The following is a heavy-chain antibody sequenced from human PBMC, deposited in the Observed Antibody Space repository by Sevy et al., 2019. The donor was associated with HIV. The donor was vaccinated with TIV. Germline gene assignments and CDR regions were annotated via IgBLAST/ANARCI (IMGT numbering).Heavy chain of an antibody. CDR3: AKGAGSYDFWSGYYNYYGMDV. CDR1: GFTFSSYG. CDR2: ISYDGSNK. Sequence: GGALILSCAASGFTFSSYGMHWVRQAPGKGLEWVAVISYDGSNKYYADSVKGRFTISRDNSKNTLYLQMNSLRAEDTAVYYCAKGAGSYDFWSGYYNYYGMDVWGQGTTVTVSS. J-gene: IGHJ6*02. V-gene: IGHV3-30*18. D-gene: IGHD3-3*01.